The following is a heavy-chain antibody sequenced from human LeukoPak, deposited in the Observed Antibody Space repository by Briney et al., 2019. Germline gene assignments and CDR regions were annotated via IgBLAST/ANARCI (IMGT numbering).Heavy chain of an antibody. CDR2: ISGSSSYI. V-gene: IGHV3-21*01. CDR3: ARDLLGWELHYFDY. J-gene: IGHJ4*02. CDR1: GFTFSTYN. D-gene: IGHD1-26*01. Sequence: GGSLRLSCAASGFTFSTYNMNWVRQAPGKGLEWVSSISGSSSYIYYADSVKGRFSISRDNAKNSLYLQMDSLRAEDTAVYYCARDLLGWELHYFDYWGQGTLVTVSS.